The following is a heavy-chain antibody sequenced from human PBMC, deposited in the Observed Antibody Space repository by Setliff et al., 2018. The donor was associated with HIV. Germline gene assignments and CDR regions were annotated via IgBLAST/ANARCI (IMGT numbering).Heavy chain of an antibody. CDR3: ANPPTVTTDYYYYDMDV. D-gene: IGHD4-4*01. Sequence: GGSLRLSCAASGFTFSSYAMSWVRQAPGKGLEWVSAISGSGGSTYYADSVKGRFTISRNKYKNTLYLQVNSLRAADTAVYYCANPPTVTTDYYYYDMDVWGKGTTVTVSS. V-gene: IGHV3-23*01. J-gene: IGHJ6*03. CDR2: ISGSGGST. CDR1: GFTFSSYA.